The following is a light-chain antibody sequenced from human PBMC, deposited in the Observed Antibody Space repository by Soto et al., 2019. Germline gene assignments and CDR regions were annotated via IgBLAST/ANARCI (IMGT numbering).Light chain of an antibody. CDR2: YNS. CDR3: HVWHSSSDQWV. CDR1: NIGSKN. Sequence: SYELTQPPSVSVAPGKTAIITCGGDNIGSKNVHWYQQKPGQAPVMVIFYNSVRPSGIPERFSGSNPGDTATLTISRVEAGDEADYYCHVWHSSSDQWVLGGGTKLTVL. V-gene: IGLV3-21*04. J-gene: IGLJ3*02.